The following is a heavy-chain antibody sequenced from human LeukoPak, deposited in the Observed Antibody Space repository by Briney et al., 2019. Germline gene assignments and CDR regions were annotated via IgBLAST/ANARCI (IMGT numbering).Heavy chain of an antibody. Sequence: SVKVSCKTSGGTFRYYAIGWVRQAPGHGLEWMGGLIPMFGTTNYAQQFQGRVTITADESTTTSYMELSRLRFEDTAVYFCARVAAGATFMDNWFDPWGQGTLVTVFS. CDR1: GGTFRYYA. D-gene: IGHD1-26*01. V-gene: IGHV1-69*13. CDR2: LIPMFGTT. J-gene: IGHJ5*02. CDR3: ARVAAGATFMDNWFDP.